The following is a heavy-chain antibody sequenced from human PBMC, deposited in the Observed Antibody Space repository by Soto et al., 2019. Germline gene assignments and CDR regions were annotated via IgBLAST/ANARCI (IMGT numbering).Heavy chain of an antibody. Sequence: GGSLRLSCEVSGFTFSSYELYWVRQAPGKGLEWVAYISSSGETVYYAGSGQGRFTISRDNAKNSLYLQMSSLGAEDTAVYYCAREGFYAMDVWGQGTTVTVSS. J-gene: IGHJ6*02. CDR2: ISSSGETV. D-gene: IGHD2-2*01. CDR1: GFTFSSYE. CDR3: AREGFYAMDV. V-gene: IGHV3-48*03.